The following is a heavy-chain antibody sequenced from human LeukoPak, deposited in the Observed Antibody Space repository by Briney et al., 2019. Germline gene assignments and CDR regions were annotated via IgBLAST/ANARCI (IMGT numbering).Heavy chain of an antibody. CDR2: VSHDGTDK. D-gene: IGHD5-18*01. V-gene: IGHV3-30-3*01. CDR1: EFTFSGYA. J-gene: IGHJ4*02. CDR3: ARDDGYSNGLPIQFDY. Sequence: QAGGSLRLSCAASEFTFSGYAMHWVRQAPGRGLEWVAVVSHDGTDKNYADSVKGRFTISRENSKNTLYLQMNSLRIEDTAIYYCARDDGYSNGLPIQFDYCGQGTLVTVSS.